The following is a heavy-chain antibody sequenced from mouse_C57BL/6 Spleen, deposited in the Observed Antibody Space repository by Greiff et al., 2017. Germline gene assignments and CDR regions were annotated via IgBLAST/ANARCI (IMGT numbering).Heavy chain of an antibody. CDR1: GYTFTDYY. CDR3: ARSYDYDGYAMDY. V-gene: IGHV1-19*01. D-gene: IGHD2-4*01. CDR2: INPYNGGT. Sequence: EVQLQESGPVLVKPGASVKMSCKASGYTFTDYYMNWVKQSHGKSLEWIGVINPYNGGTSYNQKFKGKATLTVDKSSSTAYMELNSLTSEDSAVYYCARSYDYDGYAMDYWGQGTSVTVAS. J-gene: IGHJ4*01.